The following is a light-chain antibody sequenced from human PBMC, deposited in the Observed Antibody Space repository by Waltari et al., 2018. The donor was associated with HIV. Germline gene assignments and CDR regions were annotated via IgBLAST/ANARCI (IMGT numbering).Light chain of an antibody. CDR1: SSNLGNDT. Sequence: QSFLIPPPSPPGTDGQPVTISCSARSSNLGNDTGYWYQQLPGMTPNILIYKNFLRPSGVPDRFAASKSGTSASLTISGLRSADEADYYCVGWDSSLSAYVFGAGTKVAVL. CDR3: VGWDSSLSAYV. V-gene: IGLV1-47*01. CDR2: KNF. J-gene: IGLJ1*01.